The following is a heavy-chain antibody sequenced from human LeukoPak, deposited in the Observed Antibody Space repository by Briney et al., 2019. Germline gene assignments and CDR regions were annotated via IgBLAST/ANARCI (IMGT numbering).Heavy chain of an antibody. CDR1: GFTFSSYA. J-gene: IGHJ4*02. D-gene: IGHD2-8*01. CDR3: AKDRSCTNDICHGDFDY. CDR2: IIGSGGST. V-gene: IGHV3-23*01. Sequence: GGSLRLPCAASGFTFSSYAVSWVRQAPGKGLVWVSSIIGSGGSTYSADSVKGRFTISRDNSKNTLYLQMNSLRAEDTALYYCAKDRSCTNDICHGDFDYWGQGTLVTVSS.